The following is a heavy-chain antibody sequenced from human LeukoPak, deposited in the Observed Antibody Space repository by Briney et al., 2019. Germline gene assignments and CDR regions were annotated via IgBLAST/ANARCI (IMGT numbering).Heavy chain of an antibody. CDR3: AKGKYHYDSSGSHGYYFDY. V-gene: IGHV3-23*01. CDR2: ISGSGGST. D-gene: IGHD3-22*01. J-gene: IGHJ4*02. Sequence: GGSLRLSCAASGFTFSSYAMSWVRQAPGKGLEWVSAISGSGGSTYYADSVKGRFTISRDNSKNTLYLQMNSLRAEDTAVYYCAKGKYHYDSSGSHGYYFDYWGQGTLVTVSS. CDR1: GFTFSSYA.